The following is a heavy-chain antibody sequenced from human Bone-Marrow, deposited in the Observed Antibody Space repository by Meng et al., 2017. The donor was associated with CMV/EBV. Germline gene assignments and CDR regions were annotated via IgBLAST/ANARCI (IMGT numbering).Heavy chain of an antibody. V-gene: IGHV1-2*02. CDR2: INPNTGAA. CDR1: GYTFTGYF. D-gene: IGHD1-26*01. Sequence: ASVKGSCKTSGYTFTGYFIYWVRQAPGQGIEWMGGINPNTGAANYAPKFQGRVTMTSDTSISTAFMDLSRLTADDTAVYYCARGSDYWGQGTLVTVSS. J-gene: IGHJ4*02. CDR3: ARGSDY.